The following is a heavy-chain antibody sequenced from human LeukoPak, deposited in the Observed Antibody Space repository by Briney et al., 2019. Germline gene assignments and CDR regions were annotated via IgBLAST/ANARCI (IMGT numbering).Heavy chain of an antibody. D-gene: IGHD1-26*01. CDR2: IYPHSGGT. CDR1: GYTFTGYY. CDR3: ARDQVDAGSYFAFFDY. J-gene: IGHJ4*02. V-gene: IGHV1-2*02. Sequence: GASVKVSCKASGYTFTGYYIHGVRQAPGQGPEGMGWIYPHSGGTNYAQKFQGRVTMTRDTSISTAYMELSRLRSDDTAVYYCARDQVDAGSYFAFFDYWGQGTLVTVSS.